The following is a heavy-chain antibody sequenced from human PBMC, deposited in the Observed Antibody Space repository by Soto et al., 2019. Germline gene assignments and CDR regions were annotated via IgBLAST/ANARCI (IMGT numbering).Heavy chain of an antibody. CDR2: IDWDDDK. J-gene: IGHJ6*03. CDR1: GFSLSTSGMC. D-gene: IGHD3-3*01. Sequence: VSGPTLVNPTQTLTLTCTFSGFSLSTSGMCVSWIRQPPGKALEWLARIDWDDDKYYSTSLKTRLTISKDTSKNQVVLTMTNMDPVDTATYYCARTTTYYDFGPKAGLYYYYMDVWGKGTTVTVSS. V-gene: IGHV2-70*11. CDR3: ARTTTYYDFGPKAGLYYYYMDV.